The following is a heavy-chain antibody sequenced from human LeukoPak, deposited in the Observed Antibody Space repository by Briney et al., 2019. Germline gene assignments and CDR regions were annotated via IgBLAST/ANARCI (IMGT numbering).Heavy chain of an antibody. CDR2: ISSSSSYI. CDR3: ARDRQKATYGDYQDWFDP. D-gene: IGHD4-17*01. J-gene: IGHJ5*02. V-gene: IGHV3-21*01. Sequence: AGGSLRLSCAASGFTFSSYSMNWVRQAPGKGLEWVSSISSSSSYIYYADSVKGRFTISRDNAKNSLYLQMNSLRAEDTAVYYCARDRQKATYGDYQDWFDPWGQGTLVTVSS. CDR1: GFTFSSYS.